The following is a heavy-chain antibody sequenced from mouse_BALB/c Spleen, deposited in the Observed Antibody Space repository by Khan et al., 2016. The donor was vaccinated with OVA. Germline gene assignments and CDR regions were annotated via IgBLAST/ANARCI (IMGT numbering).Heavy chain of an antibody. CDR1: GFTFSRFG. CDR2: ISSCSSTI. Sequence: EVELVESGGGLVQPGGSRKLSCAASGFTFSRFGMHWVRQAPEKGLEWVAYISSCSSTIYYEDTVKGRVTISRDNPKNTLFLQMTSLRSEDTAMYYCARDSNFDYWGQGTTLTVSS. J-gene: IGHJ2*01. V-gene: IGHV5-17*02. CDR3: ARDSNFDY.